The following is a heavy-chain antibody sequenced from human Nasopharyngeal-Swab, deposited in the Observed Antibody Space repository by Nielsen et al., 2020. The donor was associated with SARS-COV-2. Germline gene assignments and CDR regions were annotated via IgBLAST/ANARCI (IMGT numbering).Heavy chain of an antibody. Sequence: GESLKISCAASGFTFSSYWMSWVRQAPGKGLEWVAKINQDASEKYYVDSVKGRFTISRDNAKDSLYLQLNSLRPEDTAVYYCARDWQWAVDCWGRGTLVTVSS. CDR3: ARDWQWAVDC. D-gene: IGHD6-19*01. V-gene: IGHV3-7*01. CDR2: INQDASEK. J-gene: IGHJ4*02. CDR1: GFTFSSYW.